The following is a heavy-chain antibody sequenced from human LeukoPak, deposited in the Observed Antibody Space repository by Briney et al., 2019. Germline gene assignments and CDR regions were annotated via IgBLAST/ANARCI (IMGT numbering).Heavy chain of an antibody. CDR2: INPNSGGT. CDR1: GYTFTNYH. J-gene: IGHJ6*02. CDR3: ARDRGPYYYGMDV. Sequence: ASVKVSCKASGYTFTNYHIAWVRQAPGQGLEWMGRINPNSGGTNYAQKFQGRVTMTRDTSISTAYMELSRLRSDDTAVYYCARDRGPYYYGMDVWGQGTTVTVSS. V-gene: IGHV1-2*06.